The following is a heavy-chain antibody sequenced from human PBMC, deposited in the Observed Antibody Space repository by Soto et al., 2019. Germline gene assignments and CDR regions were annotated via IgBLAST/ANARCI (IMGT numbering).Heavy chain of an antibody. CDR1: GFSLSTSGVG. CDR2: IYWYDEK. CDR3: AHTPTPLPGGGGWFDP. D-gene: IGHD2-21*02. V-gene: IGHV2-5*01. Sequence: QITLKESGPMLVKPTQTLTLTCTISGFSLSTSGVGVRWIRQPPGKALEWLALIYWYDEKRYRPSQRSRLTITKDNSKDQVVLAMTDMDPVVSATYYCAHTPTPLPGGGGWFDPWGQGTLVTVSS. J-gene: IGHJ5*02.